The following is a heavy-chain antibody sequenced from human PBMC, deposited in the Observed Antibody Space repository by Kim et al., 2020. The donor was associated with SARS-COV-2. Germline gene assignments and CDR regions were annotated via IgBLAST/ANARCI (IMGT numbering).Heavy chain of an antibody. Sequence: SETLSLTCTVSGYSISSGYYWGWIRQPPGKGLEWIGSIYHSGSTYYNPSLKSRVTISVDTSKNQFSLKLSSVTAADTAVYYCARSRGWWGASSRDIGM. J-gene: IGHJ6*01. CDR1: GYSISSGYY. CDR2: IYHSGST. V-gene: IGHV4-38-2*02. CDR3: ARSRGWWGASSRDIGM. D-gene: IGHD2-15*01.